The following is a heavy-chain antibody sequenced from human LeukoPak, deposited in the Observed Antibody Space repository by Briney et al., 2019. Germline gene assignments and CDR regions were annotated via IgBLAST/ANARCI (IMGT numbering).Heavy chain of an antibody. CDR1: GGSISSYY. Sequence: SETLSLTCTVSGGSISSYYWSWIRQPPGKGLEWIGYIYYSGSTNYNPSLKSRVTISVDTSKNQFSLKLSSVTAADTAVYYCARGRPPAYWGQGTLVTVSS. J-gene: IGHJ4*02. CDR2: IYYSGST. CDR3: ARGRPPAY. V-gene: IGHV4-59*01.